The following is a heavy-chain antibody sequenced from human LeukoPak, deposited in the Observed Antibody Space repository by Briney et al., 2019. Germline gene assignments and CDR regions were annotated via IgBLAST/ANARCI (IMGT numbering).Heavy chain of an antibody. J-gene: IGHJ6*02. CDR3: ARGDSYYYYGMDV. Sequence: ASVKVSCKASGYTFTGYYMHWVRQAPGQGLEWMGWINPNSGGTNYAQKFQGRVTMTRDTSISIAYMELSRLRSDDTAVYYCARGDSYYYYGMDVWGQGTTVTVSS. CDR1: GYTFTGYY. V-gene: IGHV1-2*02. CDR2: INPNSGGT.